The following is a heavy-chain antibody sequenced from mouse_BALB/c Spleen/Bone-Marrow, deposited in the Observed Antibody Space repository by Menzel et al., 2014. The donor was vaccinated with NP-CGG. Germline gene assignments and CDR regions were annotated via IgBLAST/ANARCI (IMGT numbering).Heavy chain of an antibody. D-gene: IGHD2-4*01. Sequence: VQRVESGPGLEESSQSPSIRCTVSGFSLISYGVHWIRQRPGKGLEWLGVIWPGGSTNYNSALMSRLSISKDNSKSQVFLKMNSLQSDDTAMYYCARDLYYDYDVGAMDYWGQGTSVTVSS. CDR2: IWPGGST. J-gene: IGHJ4*01. V-gene: IGHV2-9*02. CDR1: GFSLISYG. CDR3: ARDLYYDYDVGAMDY.